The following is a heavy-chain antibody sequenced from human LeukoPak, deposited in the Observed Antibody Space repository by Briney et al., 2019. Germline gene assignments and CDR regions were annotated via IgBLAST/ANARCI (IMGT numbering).Heavy chain of an antibody. V-gene: IGHV4-39*07. CDR1: GFTFSSYA. J-gene: IGHJ5*02. CDR3: ARVFASITMIVVVQANWFDP. CDR2: IYYSGST. Sequence: GSLRLSCAASGFTFSSYAMSWVRQPPGKGLEWIGSIYYSGSTYYNPSLKSRVTISVDTSKNQFSLKLSSVTAADTAVYYCARVFASITMIVVVQANWFDPWGQGTLVTVSS. D-gene: IGHD3-22*01.